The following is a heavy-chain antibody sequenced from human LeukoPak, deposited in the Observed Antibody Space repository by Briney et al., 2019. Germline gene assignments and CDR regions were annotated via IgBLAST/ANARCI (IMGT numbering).Heavy chain of an antibody. V-gene: IGHV3-21*01. CDR2: IGGSSSSR. J-gene: IGHJ3*01. CDR1: GFTFNTYS. CDR3: AREANEAFGV. Sequence: PGGSLRLSCVASGFTFNTYSMNWVRQAPGKGQEWVSSIGGSSSSRYHADSVKGRFTTSRDNAKNSLYLQMKSLRDVDTAVYYCAREANEAFGVSGQGTMVTASS.